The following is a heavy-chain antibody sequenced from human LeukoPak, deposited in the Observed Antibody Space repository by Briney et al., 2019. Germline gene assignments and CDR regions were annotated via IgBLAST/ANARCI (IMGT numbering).Heavy chain of an antibody. J-gene: IGHJ5*02. Sequence: PSETLSFTCAVYGGSFSGYYWSWIRQPPGKGLEWIGEINHSGSTNYNPSLKSRVTISVDTSKNQFSLKLSSVTAADTAVYYCAREWPSITIFGVDKGNWFDPWGQGTLVTVSS. V-gene: IGHV4-34*01. D-gene: IGHD3-3*01. CDR1: GGSFSGYY. CDR3: AREWPSITIFGVDKGNWFDP. CDR2: INHSGST.